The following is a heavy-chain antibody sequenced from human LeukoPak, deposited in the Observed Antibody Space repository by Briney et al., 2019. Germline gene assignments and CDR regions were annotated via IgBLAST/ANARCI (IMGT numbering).Heavy chain of an antibody. Sequence: ASVKVSCKASGYTFSDYNLYWVRQAPGQGLEWMGRINPASGVTNSAQRFQGRVTMTRDTSLSTAYMELSRQTSDDTAVYYCARFDLVYRRNLVFGDYWGQGTLVTVSS. V-gene: IGHV1-2*06. CDR3: ARFDLVYRRNLVFGDY. J-gene: IGHJ4*02. D-gene: IGHD3-16*01. CDR2: INPASGVT. CDR1: GYTFSDYN.